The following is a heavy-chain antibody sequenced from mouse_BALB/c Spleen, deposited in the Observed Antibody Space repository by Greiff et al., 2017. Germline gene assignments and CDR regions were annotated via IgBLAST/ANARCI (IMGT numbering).Heavy chain of an antibody. CDR1: GFTFSDYY. CDR3: ARDREFITTAAFAY. CDR2: ISDGGSYT. V-gene: IGHV5-4*02. J-gene: IGHJ3*01. D-gene: IGHD1-2*01. Sequence: EVQLVESGGGLVKPGGSLKLSCAASGFTFSDYYMYWVRQTPEKRLEWVATISDGGSYTYYPDSVKGRFTISRDNAKNNLYLQMSSLKSEDTAMYYCARDREFITTAAFAYWGQGTLVTVSA.